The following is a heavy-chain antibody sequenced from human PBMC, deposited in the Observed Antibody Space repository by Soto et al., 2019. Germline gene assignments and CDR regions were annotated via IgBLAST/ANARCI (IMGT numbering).Heavy chain of an antibody. J-gene: IGHJ3*02. V-gene: IGHV3-23*01. D-gene: IGHD3-16*01. CDR1: GFTFSCYA. CDR3: AKGSAPLGGAFDI. CDR2: ISGSGGTT. Sequence: EVQLLESGGGLVQPGGSLRLSCAASGFTFSCYAMAWVRQAPGKGLEWVSVISGSGGTTSYADSVKGRFTISRDNSKNTLYLQINSLRDDDTAVYYGAKGSAPLGGAFDIWGQGTMLTVSS.